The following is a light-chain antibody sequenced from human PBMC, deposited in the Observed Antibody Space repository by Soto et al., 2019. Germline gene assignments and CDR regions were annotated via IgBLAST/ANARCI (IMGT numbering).Light chain of an antibody. V-gene: IGKV4-1*01. CDR2: WAS. CDR3: QQYYNPPLT. Sequence: DIVMTQSPDSLAVSLGERATINCKSSQSVLYSSNNKNYLAWYQQKAGQPPKLLIYWASTRQSGVPDRFIGSGSETDFTLTISSLQAEDVAIYYCQQYYNPPLTFGGGTKVEIK. J-gene: IGKJ4*01. CDR1: QSVLYSSNNKNY.